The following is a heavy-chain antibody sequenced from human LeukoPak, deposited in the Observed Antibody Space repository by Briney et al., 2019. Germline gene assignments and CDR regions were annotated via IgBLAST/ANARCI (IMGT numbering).Heavy chain of an antibody. Sequence: GGSLRLSCAVSGFTFSDYHMSWIRQAPGKGLEWVSYISASSTDIHYPDSVKGRFTISRDNAKNSLYLQMNSLRAEDTAVYYCARDRCSGGGYYYYYMDVWGKGTTVTISS. CDR1: GFTFSDYH. CDR2: ISASSTDI. D-gene: IGHD2-15*01. CDR3: ARDRCSGGGYYYYYMDV. V-gene: IGHV3-11*01. J-gene: IGHJ6*03.